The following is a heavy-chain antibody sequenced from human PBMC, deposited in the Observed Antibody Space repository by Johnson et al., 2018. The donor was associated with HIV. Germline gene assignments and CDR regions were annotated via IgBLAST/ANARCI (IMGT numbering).Heavy chain of an antibody. J-gene: IGHJ3*02. D-gene: IGHD6-19*01. CDR2: INWNGGST. CDR1: GFTFDDYA. V-gene: IGHV3-9*01. Sequence: VQLVESGGGLVQPGRSLRLSCAASGFTFDDYAMHWVRQAPGKGLEWVSGINWNGGSTGYADSVKGRFTISRDNAKNSLYLQMNSLRAEDTALYYCARDLSGWSDAFDIWGLGTMVTVSS. CDR3: ARDLSGWSDAFDI.